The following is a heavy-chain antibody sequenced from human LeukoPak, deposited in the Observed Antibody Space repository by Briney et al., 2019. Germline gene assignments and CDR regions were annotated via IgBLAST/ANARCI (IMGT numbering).Heavy chain of an antibody. J-gene: IGHJ4*02. CDR3: AKGARPAAPFDY. CDR1: GFTFSSYA. Sequence: GGSLRLSCVASGFTFSSYAMTWVRQAPGKGLEWVSDIGGSGDNTYYADSVKGRFTISRDNSKNTLYLQMNSLRAEDTAVYYCAKGARPAAPFDYWGQGTLVTVSS. D-gene: IGHD2-2*01. V-gene: IGHV3-23*01. CDR2: IGGSGDNT.